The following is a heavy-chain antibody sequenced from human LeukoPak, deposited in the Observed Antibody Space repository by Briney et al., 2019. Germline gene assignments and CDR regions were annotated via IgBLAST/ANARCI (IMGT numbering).Heavy chain of an antibody. V-gene: IGHV4-34*01. CDR2: IKHGGFT. J-gene: IGHJ4*02. CDR1: GGSFSGFY. CDR3: ARGLGEGYPDY. D-gene: IGHD5-24*01. Sequence: SETLSLTCAVHGGSFSGFYWTWMRQPPGKELEWIGEIKHGGFTNYHPSLKSRVTMSEDTSNNQFSLKLTSVTAADTAVYYCARGLGEGYPDYWGQGTLVTVSS.